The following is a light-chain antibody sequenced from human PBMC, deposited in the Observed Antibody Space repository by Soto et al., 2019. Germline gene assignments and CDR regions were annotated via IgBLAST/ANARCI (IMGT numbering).Light chain of an antibody. J-gene: IGKJ4*01. CDR3: QQYNNWPLT. V-gene: IGKV3-15*01. CDR1: QSVAGD. Sequence: EIVLTQSPVTLSVSPGEGATLSCRASQSVAGDLAWFQQTPGQVPRLLIYGASTRATGVPARFRGSGSGTDFSLTISSLESGDFAVYYCQQYNNWPLTFGGGTTVEIK. CDR2: GAS.